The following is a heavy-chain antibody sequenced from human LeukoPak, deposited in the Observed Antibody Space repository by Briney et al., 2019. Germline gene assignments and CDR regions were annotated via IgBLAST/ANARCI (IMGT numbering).Heavy chain of an antibody. CDR2: ISGSGGNT. Sequence: GGSLRLSCAASGFTFSSYWMNWVRQAPGKGLEWVSGISGSGGNTYYADSVKGRFTISRDNSKNTLYLQMNSLRAEDTAVYYCAKDDNYIRFLSWGQGTLVTVSS. V-gene: IGHV3-23*01. CDR1: GFTFSSYW. CDR3: AKDDNYIRFLS. D-gene: IGHD3-16*01. J-gene: IGHJ5*02.